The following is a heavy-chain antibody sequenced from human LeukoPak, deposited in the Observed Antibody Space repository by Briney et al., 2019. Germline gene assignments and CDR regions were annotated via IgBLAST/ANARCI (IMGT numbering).Heavy chain of an antibody. D-gene: IGHD6-13*01. CDR3: AKDFGEVPFGSWYPAFYFDY. CDR1: GFTFSSYA. CDR2: ISGSGGST. Sequence: SGGSLRLSCAASGFTFSSYAMSWVRQAPGKGLEWVSAISGSGGSTYYADSVKGRFTISRDNSKNTLYLQMNSLRAEDTAVYYCAKDFGEVPFGSWYPAFYFDYWGQGTLVTVSS. V-gene: IGHV3-23*01. J-gene: IGHJ4*02.